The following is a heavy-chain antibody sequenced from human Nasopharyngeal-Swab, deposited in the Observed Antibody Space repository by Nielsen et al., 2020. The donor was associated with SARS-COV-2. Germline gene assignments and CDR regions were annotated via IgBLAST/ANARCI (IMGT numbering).Heavy chain of an antibody. V-gene: IGHV1-69*02. J-gene: IGHJ4*02. D-gene: IGHD4-17*01. CDR3: AATVTTGSYDFDY. Sequence: WVRQAPGQGLEWMRRIIPILGIANYAQKFQGRVTITADKSTSTAYMELSSLRSEDTAVYYCAATVTTGSYDFDYWGQGTLVTVSS. CDR2: IIPILGIA.